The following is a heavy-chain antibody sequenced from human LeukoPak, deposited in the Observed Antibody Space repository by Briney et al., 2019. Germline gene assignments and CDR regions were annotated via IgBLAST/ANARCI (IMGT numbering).Heavy chain of an antibody. CDR2: ISWDSGGI. CDR1: GFTFDDYS. J-gene: IGHJ4*02. V-gene: IGHV3-9*03. Sequence: GRSLRLSCAASGFTFDDYSMHWDRQAPGKGLEWVSGISWDSGGIGYADSVKGRFTISRDNAKNSLYLQMNSLRAEDMALYFCAKDIAYSYGYGLDYWGQGTLVTVSS. CDR3: AKDIAYSYGYGLDY. D-gene: IGHD5-18*01.